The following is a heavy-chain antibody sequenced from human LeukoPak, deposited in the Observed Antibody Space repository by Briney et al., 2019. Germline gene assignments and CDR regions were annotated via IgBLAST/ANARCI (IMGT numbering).Heavy chain of an antibody. CDR2: ISSSGSTI. Sequence: GGSLRLSCAASGFTFSDYYMSWIRKAPGKGLEWVSYISSSGSTIYYADSVKGRFTISRDNAKNSLYLQMTSLRAEDTAVYYCARDGGYATNYYYYGMDVWGQGTTVTVSS. CDR3: ARDGGYATNYYYYGMDV. V-gene: IGHV3-11*01. D-gene: IGHD2-8*01. CDR1: GFTFSDYY. J-gene: IGHJ6*02.